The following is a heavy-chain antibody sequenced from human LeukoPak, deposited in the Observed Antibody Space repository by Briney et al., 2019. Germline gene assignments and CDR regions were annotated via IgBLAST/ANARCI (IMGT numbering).Heavy chain of an antibody. D-gene: IGHD3-3*01. CDR1: GYAFTGYY. CDR2: INPNSGGT. Sequence: ASVKVSCKASGYAFTGYYMHWVRQAPGQGLEWMGWINPNSGGTNYAQKFQGRVTMTRDTSISTAYMELSRLRSDDTAVYYCARVGPAIFGVVIPTRLDYWGQGTLVTVSS. J-gene: IGHJ4*02. CDR3: ARVGPAIFGVVIPTRLDY. V-gene: IGHV1-2*02.